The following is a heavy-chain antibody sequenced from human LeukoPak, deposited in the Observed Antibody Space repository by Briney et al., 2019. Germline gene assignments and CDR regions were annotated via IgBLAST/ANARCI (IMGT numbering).Heavy chain of an antibody. Sequence: SVKVSCKASGGTFSSYAISWVRQAPGQGLEWMGGIIPIFGTANYAQKFQGRVTITADESTSTAYMELSSLRSEDTAVYYCAMEFAVPAFDDYYYGMDVWGQGTTVTVPS. CDR2: IIPIFGTA. CDR1: GGTFSSYA. V-gene: IGHV1-69*13. CDR3: AMEFAVPAFDDYYYGMDV. D-gene: IGHD2-2*01. J-gene: IGHJ6*02.